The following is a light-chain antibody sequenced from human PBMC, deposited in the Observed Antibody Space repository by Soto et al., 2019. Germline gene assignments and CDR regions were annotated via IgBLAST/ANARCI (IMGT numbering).Light chain of an antibody. CDR1: RTDIGGYNL. J-gene: IGLJ2*01. V-gene: IGLV2-14*01. CDR3: SSYTSSSTVV. CDR2: EVS. Sequence: QSVLTQPASVSGSPGQTITISCTGTRTDIGGYNLVSWYQHHPGKAPKLLIHEVSNRPSGISNRFSGSKSDNMASLTISGLRAEDEADYYCSSYTSSSTVVFGGGTKLTVL.